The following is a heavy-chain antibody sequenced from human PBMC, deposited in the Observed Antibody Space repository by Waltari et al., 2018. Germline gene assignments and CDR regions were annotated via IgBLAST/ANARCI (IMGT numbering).Heavy chain of an antibody. V-gene: IGHV3-48*01. Sequence: EVQLVESGGGLVQPGGSLRLSCAASGFTFSSYSMNWVRQAPGKGLEWVSYISSSSTIYYADSVKGRFTISRDNAKNSLYLQMNSLRAEDTAVYYCARSEADGSYPSPSYFDYWGQGTLVTVSS. CDR1: GFTFSSYS. D-gene: IGHD1-26*01. J-gene: IGHJ4*02. CDR3: ARSEADGSYPSPSYFDY. CDR2: ISSSSTI.